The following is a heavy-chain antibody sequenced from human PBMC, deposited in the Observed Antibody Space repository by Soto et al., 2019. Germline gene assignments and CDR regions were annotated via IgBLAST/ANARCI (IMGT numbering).Heavy chain of an antibody. CDR3: ARGRLSGYYYMDL. Sequence: GVPLRLSCAASGFTFSSHDMHWVRQATGKGLEWVSTIGTAGDTYYPGSAKGRFTISRENAKNSLYLQMNSLRAGDTAVYYCARGRLSGYYYMDLWGKGTTVTVYS. V-gene: IGHV3-13*01. J-gene: IGHJ6*03. D-gene: IGHD3-10*01. CDR1: GFTFSSHD. CDR2: IGTAGDT.